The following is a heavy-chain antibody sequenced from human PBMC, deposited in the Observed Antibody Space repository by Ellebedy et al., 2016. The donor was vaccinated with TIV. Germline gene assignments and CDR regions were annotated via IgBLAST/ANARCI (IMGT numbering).Heavy chain of an antibody. J-gene: IGHJ3*02. D-gene: IGHD3-16*01. CDR1: GFTFSSYW. CDR2: INKDGSEK. Sequence: PSETLSLTCAGSGFTFSSYWMSWVRQAPGKGLEWVANINKDGSEKYYVDSVKGRFTISRDNAKKSLYLQMNSLRAEDTAVYYCVRYVAAFDIWGQGTMVTVSS. CDR3: VRYVAAFDI. V-gene: IGHV3-7*03.